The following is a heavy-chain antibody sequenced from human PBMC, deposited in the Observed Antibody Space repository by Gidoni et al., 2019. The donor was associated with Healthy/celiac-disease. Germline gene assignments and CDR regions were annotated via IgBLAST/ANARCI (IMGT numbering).Heavy chain of an antibody. J-gene: IGHJ6*02. D-gene: IGHD6-13*01. CDR1: GGSISSSSYY. Sequence: QLQLQESGPGLVKPSETLSLTCTVSGGSISSSSYYWGWIRQPPGKGLEWIGSIYYSGSTDYNPSLKSRVTISVDTSKNQFSLKLSSVTAADTAVYYCAREKGIAAAGTVYYYGMDVWGQGTTVTVSS. V-gene: IGHV4-39*01. CDR2: IYYSGST. CDR3: AREKGIAAAGTVYYYGMDV.